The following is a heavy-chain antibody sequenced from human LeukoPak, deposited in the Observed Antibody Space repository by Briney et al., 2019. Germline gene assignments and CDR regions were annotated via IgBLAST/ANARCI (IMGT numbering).Heavy chain of an antibody. D-gene: IGHD3-3*01. CDR2: IIPILGIA. Sequence: ASVKVSCKASGGTFSSYAISWVRQAPGQGLEWMGRIIPILGIANYAQKFQGRVTITADKSTSTAYMELSSLRSEDTAVYYCAREFWSGYYWFDPWGQGTLVTVSS. CDR3: AREFWSGYYWFDP. V-gene: IGHV1-69*04. J-gene: IGHJ5*02. CDR1: GGTFSSYA.